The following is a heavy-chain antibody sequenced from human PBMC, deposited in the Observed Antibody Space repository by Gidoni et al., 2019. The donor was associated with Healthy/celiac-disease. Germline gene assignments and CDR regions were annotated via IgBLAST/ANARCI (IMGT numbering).Heavy chain of an antibody. Sequence: QVQLQESGPGLVKPSETLSLTCTVSGGSISSYYWSWIRQPPGKGLEGIGYIYYKGSTNYNPSLKSRVTISVDTSKNQFSLKLSSVTAADTAVYYCARLVVPAATRGWFDPWGQGTLVTVSS. CDR3: ARLVVPAATRGWFDP. CDR1: GGSISSYY. J-gene: IGHJ5*02. CDR2: IYYKGST. D-gene: IGHD2-2*01. V-gene: IGHV4-59*01.